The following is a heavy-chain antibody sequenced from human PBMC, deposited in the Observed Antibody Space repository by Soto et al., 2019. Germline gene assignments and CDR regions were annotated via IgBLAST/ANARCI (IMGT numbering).Heavy chain of an antibody. CDR2: IFYSGST. Sequence: PSETLSLTCTVSGDSISSSNYFWGWIRQPPGKGLEWIGTIFYSGSTYYNPSLKSRVTISVDTSKNQFSLRLISVTAADTALYYCARRYGWLYFDYWGPGSLVTVSS. J-gene: IGHJ4*02. CDR3: ARRYGWLYFDY. D-gene: IGHD6-19*01. CDR1: GDSISSSNYF. V-gene: IGHV4-39*01.